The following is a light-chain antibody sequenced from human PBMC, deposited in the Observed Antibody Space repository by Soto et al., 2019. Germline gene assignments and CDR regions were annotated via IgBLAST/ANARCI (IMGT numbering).Light chain of an antibody. CDR2: AAS. Sequence: DIQMTQSTSSLSASVGDRVTITCRASQSISSYLNWYQQKPGKAPKLLIYAASSLQSGVPSRFSGSGSGTDFTLTISSLQPEDFANYYCQQSYSTPITFGQGTRLEIK. CDR3: QQSYSTPIT. V-gene: IGKV1-39*01. CDR1: QSISSY. J-gene: IGKJ5*01.